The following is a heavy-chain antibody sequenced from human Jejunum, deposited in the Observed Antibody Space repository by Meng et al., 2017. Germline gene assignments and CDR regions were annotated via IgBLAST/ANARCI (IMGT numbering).Heavy chain of an antibody. Sequence: QVQLVQSGAEVKKTGDSGKVSCKTSGYTFTSYAMHWVRQDPGQRLEWMGWINAANGDTRYSQKFQGRVTITRDTSARTAYMEVSSLRFEDTAVYYCARESWDSTGSYWFDSWGQGTLVTVSS. CDR3: ARESWDSTGSYWFDS. CDR2: INAANGDT. J-gene: IGHJ5*01. CDR1: GYTFTSYA. V-gene: IGHV1-3*01. D-gene: IGHD2-2*01.